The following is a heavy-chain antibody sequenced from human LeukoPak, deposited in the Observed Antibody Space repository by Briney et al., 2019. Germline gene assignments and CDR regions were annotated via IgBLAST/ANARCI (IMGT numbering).Heavy chain of an antibody. CDR3: ARRYCSGGSCYLNDY. J-gene: IGHJ4*02. CDR2: IYHSGST. Sequence: SGTLSLTCAVSGGSISSSNWWSWVRQPPGKGLEWIGEIYHSGSTNYNPSLKSRVTISVDKSKNQFSLKLSSVTAADTAVYYCARRYCSGGSCYLNDYWGQGTLVTVSS. CDR1: GGSISSSNW. V-gene: IGHV4-4*02. D-gene: IGHD2-15*01.